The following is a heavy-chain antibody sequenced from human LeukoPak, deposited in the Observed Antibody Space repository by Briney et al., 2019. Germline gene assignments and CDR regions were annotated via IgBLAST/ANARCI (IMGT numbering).Heavy chain of an antibody. J-gene: IGHJ5*02. Sequence: PGGSLRLSCTASGFTFGDYTMNWVRQAPGKGLEWVGFIRSKAYGGTTEYAASVKGRFPISRDDSKTIAYLQMNSLKTEDTALYYCTRDRSGYYYNWFDPWGQGTLVTVSS. CDR1: GFTFGDYT. D-gene: IGHD3-22*01. CDR2: IRSKAYGGTT. CDR3: TRDRSGYYYNWFDP. V-gene: IGHV3-49*04.